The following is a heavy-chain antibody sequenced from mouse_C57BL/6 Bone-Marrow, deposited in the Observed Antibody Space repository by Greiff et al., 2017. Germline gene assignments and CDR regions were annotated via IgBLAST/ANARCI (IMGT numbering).Heavy chain of an antibody. CDR2: ISDGGSYT. V-gene: IGHV5-4*03. J-gene: IGHJ4*01. D-gene: IGHD2-14*01. Sequence: EVKVEESGGGLVKPGGSLKLSCAASGFTFSSYAMSWVRQTPEKRLEWVATISDGGSYTYYPDNVKGRFTISRDNAKNNLYLQMSHLKSEDTAMYYCARDRGYAMDDWGQGTSVTVSS. CDR3: ARDRGYAMDD. CDR1: GFTFSSYA.